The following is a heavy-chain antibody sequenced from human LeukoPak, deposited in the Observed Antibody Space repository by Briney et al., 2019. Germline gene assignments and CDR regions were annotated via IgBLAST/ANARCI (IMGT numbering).Heavy chain of an antibody. Sequence: GGSLRLSCAASGFTFSNFGMHWVRQAPGKGLEWVAFIRSDGGIKYYADSVKGRFTISRDNSKNTLYLQMNSLRAEDTAVHYCAKDRGCSGGSCYEYYFDYWGQGTLVTVSS. D-gene: IGHD2-15*01. V-gene: IGHV3-30*02. CDR2: IRSDGGIK. CDR1: GFTFSNFG. J-gene: IGHJ4*02. CDR3: AKDRGCSGGSCYEYYFDY.